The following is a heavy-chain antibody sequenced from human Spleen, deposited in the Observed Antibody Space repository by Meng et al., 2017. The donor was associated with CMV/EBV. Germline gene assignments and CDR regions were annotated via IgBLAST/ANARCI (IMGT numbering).Heavy chain of an antibody. J-gene: IGHJ4*02. CDR3: ARAGDYDFWSGYYGTHYFDY. CDR2: IKQDGSEK. CDR1: GITFSSYW. D-gene: IGHD3-3*01. V-gene: IGHV3-7*01. Sequence: GESLKISCAASGITFSSYWMSWDRQAPGKGLEWVANIKQDGSEKYYVDSVKGRFTISRDNAKNSLYLQMNSLRAEDTAVYYCARAGDYDFWSGYYGTHYFDYWGQGTLVTVSS.